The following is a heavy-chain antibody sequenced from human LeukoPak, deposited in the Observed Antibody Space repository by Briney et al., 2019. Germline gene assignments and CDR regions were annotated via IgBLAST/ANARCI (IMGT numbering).Heavy chain of an antibody. CDR3: ARHGANGDYVLDY. Sequence: GESLKISCKGSGYSFTSYWIGWVRQMPGKGLDWMGIIYPGDSDTRYSPSFQGQVTISPDKSISTGYLQWSSLKPPDTAMYYSARHGANGDYVLDYWGQGTLVTVSS. V-gene: IGHV5-51*01. CDR2: IYPGDSDT. J-gene: IGHJ4*02. CDR1: GYSFTSYW. D-gene: IGHD4-17*01.